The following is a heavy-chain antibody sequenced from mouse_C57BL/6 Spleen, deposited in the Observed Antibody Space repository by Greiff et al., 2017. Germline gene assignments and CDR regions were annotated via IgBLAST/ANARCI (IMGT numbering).Heavy chain of an antibody. CDR3: ARLGRRGFDY. Sequence: EVQLQQSGPELVKPGASVKISCKASGYTFTDYYMNWVKQSHGKSLEWIGDINPNNGGTSYNQKFKGKATLTVDKSSSTAYMELRSLTSEDSAVYYCARLGRRGFDYWGQGTTLTVSS. V-gene: IGHV1-26*01. D-gene: IGHD4-1*01. J-gene: IGHJ2*01. CDR1: GYTFTDYY. CDR2: INPNNGGT.